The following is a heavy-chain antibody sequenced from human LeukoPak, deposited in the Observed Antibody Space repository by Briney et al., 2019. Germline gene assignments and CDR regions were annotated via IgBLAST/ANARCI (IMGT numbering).Heavy chain of an antibody. CDR2: IYTSGST. Sequence: SETLSLTCTVSGGSISSSSYYWGWIRQPPGKGLEWIGRIYTSGSTNYNPSLKSRVTISVDTSKNQVSLKLNSVTAADTAVYYCARGPDSGSYYAWLDPWGQGTLVTVSS. V-gene: IGHV4-39*07. J-gene: IGHJ5*02. CDR3: ARGPDSGSYYAWLDP. CDR1: GGSISSSSYY. D-gene: IGHD3-10*01.